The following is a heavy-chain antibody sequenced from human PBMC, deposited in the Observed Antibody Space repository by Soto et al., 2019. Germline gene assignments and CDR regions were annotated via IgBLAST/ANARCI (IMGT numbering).Heavy chain of an antibody. Sequence: SETLSLTWTVSGGSITSSYWRWIRRPPGKGLEWIAYIYDTGISGYTPSTSYNPSLKSRVTMSVDTSKSQFSLKLTSVTAADTAVYYCARGEDAFFYYGLDVWGQGITVTVSS. J-gene: IGHJ6*02. CDR2: IYDTGISGYTPST. V-gene: IGHV4-59*01. CDR1: GGSITSSY. CDR3: ARGEDAFFYYGLDV.